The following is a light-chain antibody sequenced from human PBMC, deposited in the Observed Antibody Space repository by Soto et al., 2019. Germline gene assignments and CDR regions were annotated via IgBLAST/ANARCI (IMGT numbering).Light chain of an antibody. CDR3: CSYADGSIYF. J-gene: IGLJ1*01. V-gene: IGLV2-14*03. Sequence: QSALTQPASVSGSPGQSITISCTGTSRDVGAYDYVSWYLQYPDKPPQLLIYYVDHRPSGVSSRFSGSKSGNTASLTISGLQAEDEGDYYCCSYADGSIYFFGTGTKLTVL. CDR2: YVD. CDR1: SRDVGAYDY.